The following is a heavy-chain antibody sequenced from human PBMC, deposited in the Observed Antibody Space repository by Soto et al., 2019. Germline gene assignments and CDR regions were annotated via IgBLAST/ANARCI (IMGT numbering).Heavy chain of an antibody. D-gene: IGHD6-6*01. CDR3: AKGRDTEYSSSSANFDY. V-gene: IGHV3-30*18. CDR1: GFTFSSYG. Sequence: SLRLSCAASGFTFSSYGMHWVRQAPGKGLEWVAVISYDGSNKYYADSVKGRFTISRDNSKNTLYLQMNSLRAEDTAVYYCAKGRDTEYSSSSANFDYWGQGALVTVSS. CDR2: ISYDGSNK. J-gene: IGHJ4*02.